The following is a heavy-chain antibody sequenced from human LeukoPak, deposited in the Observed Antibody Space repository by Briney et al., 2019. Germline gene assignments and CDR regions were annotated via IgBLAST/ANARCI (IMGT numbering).Heavy chain of an antibody. CDR2: INSDGSST. J-gene: IGHJ6*02. CDR3: AREGYYDSSNYYGMDV. D-gene: IGHD3-22*01. Sequence: GGSLRLSCAASRFTFSSYWMHWVRQAPGKGLVWVSRINSDGSSTSYADSVKGRFTISRDSAKNTLYLQMNSLRAEDTAVYYCAREGYYDSSNYYGMDVWGQGTTVTVSS. CDR1: RFTFSSYW. V-gene: IGHV3-74*01.